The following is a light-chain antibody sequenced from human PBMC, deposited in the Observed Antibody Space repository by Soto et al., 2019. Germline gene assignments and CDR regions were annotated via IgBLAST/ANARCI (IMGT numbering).Light chain of an antibody. CDR3: CSYAGSTTFVV. V-gene: IGLV2-23*01. J-gene: IGLJ2*01. Sequence: QPASVSGSPGQSITISCTGTSSDVGSHNLVSWYQQHPGKAPKLMIYEGSKRPSGVSNRFSGSKSGNTASLTISGLQAEDEADYYCCSYAGSTTFVVFGGGTKLTVL. CDR1: SSDVGSHNL. CDR2: EGS.